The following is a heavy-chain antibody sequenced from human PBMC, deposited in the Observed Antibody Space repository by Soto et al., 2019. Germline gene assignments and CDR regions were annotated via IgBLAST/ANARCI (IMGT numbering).Heavy chain of an antibody. CDR2: IYYSGST. J-gene: IGHJ6*02. CDR3: ARDYYYDSSGYPDSLDYGMDV. V-gene: IGHV4-31*03. CDR1: GGSISSGGYY. D-gene: IGHD3-22*01. Sequence: QVQLQESGPGLVKPSQTLSLTCTVSGGSISSGGYYWSWIRQHPGKGLEWIGYIYYSGSTYYNPSLKSRVTISVDTSKNQFSLKLSSVTAADTAVYYCARDYYYDSSGYPDSLDYGMDVWGQGTTVTVSS.